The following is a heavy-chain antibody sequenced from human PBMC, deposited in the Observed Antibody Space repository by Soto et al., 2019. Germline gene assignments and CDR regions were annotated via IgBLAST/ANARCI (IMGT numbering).Heavy chain of an antibody. CDR2: IYYSGST. CDR3: ARAKLEAMVFDY. V-gene: IGHV4-59*01. Sequence: PSETLSLTCTASGGSISSYYWSWIRQPPGKGLEWIGYIYYSGSTNYNPSLKSRVTISVDTSKNQFSPKLSSVTAADTAVYYCARAKLEAMVFDYWGQGTLVTVSS. CDR1: GGSISSYY. D-gene: IGHD5-18*01. J-gene: IGHJ4*02.